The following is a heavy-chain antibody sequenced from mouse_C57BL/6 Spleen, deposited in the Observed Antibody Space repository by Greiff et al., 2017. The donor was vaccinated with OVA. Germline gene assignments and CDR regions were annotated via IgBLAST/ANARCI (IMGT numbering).Heavy chain of an antibody. J-gene: IGHJ3*01. CDR3: AREDGYSAWFAY. V-gene: IGHV3-6*01. CDR2: ISYDGSN. D-gene: IGHD2-3*01. Sequence: EVQLQQSGPGLVKPSQSLSLTCSVTGYSITSGYYWNWIRQFPGNKLEWMGYISYDGSNNYNPSLKNRISITRDTSKNQFFLKLNSVTTEDTATYYCAREDGYSAWFAYWGQGTLVTVSA. CDR1: GYSITSGYY.